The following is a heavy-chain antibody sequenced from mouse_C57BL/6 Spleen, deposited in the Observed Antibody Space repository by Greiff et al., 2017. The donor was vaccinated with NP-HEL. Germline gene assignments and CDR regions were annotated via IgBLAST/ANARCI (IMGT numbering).Heavy chain of an antibody. CDR1: GYTFTSYW. D-gene: IGHD3-2*02. V-gene: IGHV1-50*01. J-gene: IGHJ3*01. Sequence: QVQLQQPGAELVKPGASVKLSCKASGYTFTSYWMQWVKQRPGQGLEWIGEIDPSDSYTNDNQKFKGNATLTVDTSSSTAYMQLSSLTSEDSAVYYCARSSYSSGYFAYWGQGTLVTVSA. CDR3: ARSSYSSGYFAY. CDR2: IDPSDSYT.